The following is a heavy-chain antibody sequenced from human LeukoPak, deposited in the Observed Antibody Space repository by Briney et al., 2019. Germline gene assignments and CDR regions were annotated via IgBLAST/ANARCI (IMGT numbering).Heavy chain of an antibody. V-gene: IGHV7-4-1*02. CDR2: INTNSGNP. CDR3: ARGAVDTAMAQDY. D-gene: IGHD5-18*01. J-gene: IGHJ4*02. Sequence: ASVKVSCKASGYTFTSYAMNWVRQAPGQGLEWMGWINTNSGNPTYAQGFTGRFVFSLDTSVSTAYLQISSLKAEDIAVYYCARGAVDTAMAQDYWGQGTLVTVSS. CDR1: GYTFTSYA.